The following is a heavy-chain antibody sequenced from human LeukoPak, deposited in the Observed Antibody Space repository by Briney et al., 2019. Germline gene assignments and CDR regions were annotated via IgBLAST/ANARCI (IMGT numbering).Heavy chain of an antibody. CDR2: ISYSGST. D-gene: IGHD4-17*01. Sequence: NTSETLSLTCTVSGGSISSNTYYWGWIRQPPGKGLERIGSISYSGSTYYNPSLKSRVTISLDTSKNQFSLRLSSVTAADTAVYYCARVGLRLYDAFDIWGQGTMVTVSS. CDR3: ARVGLRLYDAFDI. CDR1: GGSISSNTYY. V-gene: IGHV4-39*07. J-gene: IGHJ3*02.